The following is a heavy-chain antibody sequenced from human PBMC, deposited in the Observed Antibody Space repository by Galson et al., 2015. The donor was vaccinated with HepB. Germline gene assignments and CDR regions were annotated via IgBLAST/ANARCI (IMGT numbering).Heavy chain of an antibody. J-gene: IGHJ6*02. CDR1: GFTFSSYG. Sequence: SLRLSCAASGFTFSSYGMHWVRQAPGKGLEWVAVISYDGSNRYYADSVKGRFTISRDNSKNTLYLQMNSLRAEDTAVYYCAKDSSSRYSRIYYYYYGMDVWGQGTTVTVSS. D-gene: IGHD6-13*01. CDR2: ISYDGSNR. CDR3: AKDSSSRYSRIYYYYYGMDV. V-gene: IGHV3-30*18.